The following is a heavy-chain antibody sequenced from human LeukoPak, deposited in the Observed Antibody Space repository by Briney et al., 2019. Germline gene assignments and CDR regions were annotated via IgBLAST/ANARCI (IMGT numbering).Heavy chain of an antibody. V-gene: IGHV1-69*05. D-gene: IGHD2-2*02. CDR1: GGTFSSYA. Sequence: ASVKVSCKASGGTFSSYAISWVRQAPGQGLEWMGGIIPIFGTANYAQKFQGRVTITTDESTSTAYMELSSLRSEDTAVYYCAREVRVDCSSTSCYIRVALNWFDPWGQGTLVTVSS. J-gene: IGHJ5*02. CDR2: IIPIFGTA. CDR3: AREVRVDCSSTSCYIRVALNWFDP.